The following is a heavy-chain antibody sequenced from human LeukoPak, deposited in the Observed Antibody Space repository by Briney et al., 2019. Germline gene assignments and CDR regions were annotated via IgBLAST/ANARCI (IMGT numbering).Heavy chain of an antibody. V-gene: IGHV3-23*01. CDR3: AKGHTGYFFTIDN. J-gene: IGHJ4*02. CDR1: GFTFSSFA. CDR2: ITGGGGAT. Sequence: TGGSLRLSCAASGFTFSSFAMSWVRQAPGKGLEWVSGITGGGGATYYADSVKGRFTISRDNSKTTLYLQMNTLRAEDTAVYYCAKGHTGYFFTIDNWGQGTLVTVSS. D-gene: IGHD5-12*01.